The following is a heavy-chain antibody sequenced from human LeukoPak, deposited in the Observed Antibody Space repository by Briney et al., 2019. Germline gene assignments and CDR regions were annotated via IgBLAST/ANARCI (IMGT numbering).Heavy chain of an antibody. V-gene: IGHV3-48*01. D-gene: IGHD6-13*01. CDR3: AREPGGSSGGLDWFDP. J-gene: IGHJ5*02. CDR1: GFTFSSYS. CDR2: ISSSSSTI. Sequence: PGGSLRLSCAASGFTFSSYSMNWVRQAPGKGLEWVSYISSSSSTIYYADSVKGRFTISRDNAKNSLYLQMSSLRSEDTAVYYCAREPGGSSGGLDWFDPWGQGTLVTVSS.